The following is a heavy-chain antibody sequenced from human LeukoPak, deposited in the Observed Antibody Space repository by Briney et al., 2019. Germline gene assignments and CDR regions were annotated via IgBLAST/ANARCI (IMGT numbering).Heavy chain of an antibody. V-gene: IGHV3-23*01. Sequence: GGSLRLSCTGSGFTFGDYAISWVRQAPGKGLEWVSSISGSGDSTFYADSVKGRFTISRDNSKNTLYLQMNSLRAEDTAVYYCAKGRYYDSSGYFDAFDIWGQGTMVTVSS. D-gene: IGHD3-22*01. CDR2: ISGSGDST. J-gene: IGHJ3*02. CDR3: AKGRYYDSSGYFDAFDI. CDR1: GFTFGDYA.